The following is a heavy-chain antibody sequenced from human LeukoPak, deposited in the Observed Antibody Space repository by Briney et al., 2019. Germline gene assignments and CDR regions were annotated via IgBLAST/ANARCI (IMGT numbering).Heavy chain of an antibody. CDR2: INPNSGGT. CDR3: ASPRSHGGYMDV. V-gene: IGHV1-2*02. CDR1: GYTFTGYY. J-gene: IGHJ6*03. D-gene: IGHD4-23*01. Sequence: ASVKVSCKASGYTFTGYYIHWVRQAPGQGLEWMGWINPNSGGTNYAQKFQGRVTMTRDTSISTAYMELSRLRSDDTAVYYCASPRSHGGYMDVWGKGTTVTVSS.